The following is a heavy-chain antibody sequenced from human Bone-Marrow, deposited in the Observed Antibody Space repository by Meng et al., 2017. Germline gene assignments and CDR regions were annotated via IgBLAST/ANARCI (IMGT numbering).Heavy chain of an antibody. CDR1: GFTLSSYA. D-gene: IGHD3-10*01. CDR2: ISGSGGST. V-gene: IGHV3-23*01. J-gene: IGHJ3*02. CDR3: AKDPHYHCSGSYSSAFDI. Sequence: GESLKISCAASGFTLSSYAMGWVRQAPGKGLEWVSAISGSGGSTYYADSVKGRFTISRDNSKNTLSLQMSSLRAEDTAVYYCAKDPHYHCSGSYSSAFDIWGQGTMVTVSS.